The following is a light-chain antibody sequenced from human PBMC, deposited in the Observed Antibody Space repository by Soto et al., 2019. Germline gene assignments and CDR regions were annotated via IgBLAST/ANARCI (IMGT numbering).Light chain of an antibody. V-gene: IGKV3-20*01. CDR2: GAS. J-gene: IGKJ5*01. Sequence: EIVLTQSPGTLSLSPGERATLSCRASQSVSSSYLAWYQQKPGQAPRLLIYGASSRATGIPDRFSGTGSGTEFTLTISRLEPGDFAVYYCQHFGGNTFTFGQGTRLEI. CDR3: QHFGGNTFT. CDR1: QSVSSSY.